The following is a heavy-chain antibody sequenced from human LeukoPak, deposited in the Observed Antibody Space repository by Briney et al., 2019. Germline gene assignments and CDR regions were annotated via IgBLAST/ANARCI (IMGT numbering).Heavy chain of an antibody. J-gene: IGHJ4*02. CDR1: EFAFSTYN. CDR3: TTDRHDFWSGSYYFDY. V-gene: IGHV3-48*01. CDR2: ISTGSSTT. D-gene: IGHD3-3*01. Sequence: GGSLRLFCAASEFAFSTYNMNWVRQAPGKGLEWVSYISTGSSTTYYADSVKGRFTISRDNVENTLYLQMNSLKTEDTAVYYCTTDRHDFWSGSYYFDYWGQGTLVTVSS.